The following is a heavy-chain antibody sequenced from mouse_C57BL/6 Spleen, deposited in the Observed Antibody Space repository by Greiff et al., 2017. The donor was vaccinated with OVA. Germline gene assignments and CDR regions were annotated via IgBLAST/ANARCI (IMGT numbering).Heavy chain of an antibody. CDR2: IDPSDSYT. J-gene: IGHJ3*01. V-gene: IGHV1-50*01. D-gene: IGHD2-14*01. CDR1: GYTFTSYW. CDR3: ARGYREGFAY. Sequence: QVQLQQPGAELVKPGASVKLSCKASGYTFTSYWMQWVNQRPGQGLEWIGEIDPSDSYTNYNQKFKGKATLTVDTSSSTAYMQLSSLTSEDSAVYYCARGYREGFAYWGQGTLVTVSA.